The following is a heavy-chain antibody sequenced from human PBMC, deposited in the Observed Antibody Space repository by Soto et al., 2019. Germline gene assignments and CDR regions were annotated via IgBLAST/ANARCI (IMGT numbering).Heavy chain of an antibody. CDR1: GGPINNYY. V-gene: IGHV4-4*07. CDR3: ARLSISWYYFDY. D-gene: IGHD6-13*01. CDR2: IYTSGST. J-gene: IGHJ4*02. Sequence: SETLSLTCTVSGGPINNYYWSWIRQPAGKGLEWLGRIYTSGSTNYNPSLKSRLSMSIDKSKNHFSLRLTSVTAADTAVYYCARLSISWYYFDYWGPGTLVTVSS.